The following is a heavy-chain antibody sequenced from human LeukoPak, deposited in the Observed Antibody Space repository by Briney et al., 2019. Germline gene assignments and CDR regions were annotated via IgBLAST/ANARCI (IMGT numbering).Heavy chain of an antibody. D-gene: IGHD2-21*01. Sequence: GASVKVSCKASGYTFTSYDINWVRQATGKGLEWMGGMNPNSGNTGYAQKFQGRVTITRNTSISTAYLELNSLRSEDTAVYYCAGVNSPVYGYCYYYGMDVWGQGTTVTVSS. CDR2: MNPNSGNT. V-gene: IGHV1-8*01. CDR1: GYTFTSYD. J-gene: IGHJ6*02. CDR3: AGVNSPVYGYCYYYGMDV.